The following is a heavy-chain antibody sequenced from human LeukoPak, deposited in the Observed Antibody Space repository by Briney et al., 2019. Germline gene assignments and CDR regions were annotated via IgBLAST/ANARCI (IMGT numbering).Heavy chain of an antibody. Sequence: GGSLRLSCAASGFTFSSYAMSWVRQAPGKGLEWVAVISYDGSNKYYAGSVKGRFTISRDNSKNTLYLQMNSLRVEDTAVYYCAKDNPVCESWGQGTLVTVSS. V-gene: IGHV3-30*04. D-gene: IGHD2-21*01. CDR1: GFTFSSYA. J-gene: IGHJ5*02. CDR2: ISYDGSNK. CDR3: AKDNPVCES.